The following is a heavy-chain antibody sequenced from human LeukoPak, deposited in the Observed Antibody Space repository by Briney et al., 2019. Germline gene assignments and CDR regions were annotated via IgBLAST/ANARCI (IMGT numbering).Heavy chain of an antibody. D-gene: IGHD4-11*01. Sequence: GGSLRLSCAASGFTFNNYAMTWVRQAPGKGLEWVSGISGGGDNTYYADSLKGRFSISRDNSKNTLYLQMNSLRAEDTAVYYCARGAVTMPWYYFDYWGQGTLVTVSS. V-gene: IGHV3-23*01. CDR1: GFTFNNYA. CDR3: ARGAVTMPWYYFDY. CDR2: ISGGGDNT. J-gene: IGHJ4*02.